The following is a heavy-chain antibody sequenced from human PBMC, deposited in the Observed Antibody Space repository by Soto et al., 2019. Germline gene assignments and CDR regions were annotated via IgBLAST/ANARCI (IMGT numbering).Heavy chain of an antibody. Sequence: QVQLVQSGAAVKKPGSSVKVSCKASGGTFSRYAISWVRQAPGQGLEWMGGITPMFGTANYAQKFQGRLTITADESTSTVHMELRRLRSEVTAVYYCAQTLGSAVAGPGRFDLWGRGTLVIVSS. V-gene: IGHV1-69*12. D-gene: IGHD6-19*01. CDR2: ITPMFGTA. CDR1: GGTFSRYA. J-gene: IGHJ2*01. CDR3: AQTLGSAVAGPGRFDL.